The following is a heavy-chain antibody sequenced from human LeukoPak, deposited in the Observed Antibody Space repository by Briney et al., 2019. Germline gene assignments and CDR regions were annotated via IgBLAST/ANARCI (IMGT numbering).Heavy chain of an antibody. CDR1: GLSFRSYS. J-gene: IGHJ4*02. CDR3: ARDQGSSGFYYGY. V-gene: IGHV3-21*01. D-gene: IGHD3-22*01. CDR2: ISSTISCI. Sequence: GGSLRLSCTASGLSFRSYSMKWVRQAPGKGLEWVSSISSTISCIYYPDSVKGRFTVSRDNANTSLYLQMNSLRAEDTAVYYCARDQGSSGFYYGYWGQGTLVTVSS.